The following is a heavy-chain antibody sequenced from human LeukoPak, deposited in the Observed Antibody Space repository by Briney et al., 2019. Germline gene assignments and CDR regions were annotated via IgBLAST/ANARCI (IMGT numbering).Heavy chain of an antibody. V-gene: IGHV4-59*01. CDR3: ARDQTDSSGWTSYFDY. CDR1: GGSISSYY. J-gene: IGHJ4*02. D-gene: IGHD6-19*01. Sequence: SETLSLTCTVSGGSISSYYWSWIRQPPGKGLEWIGYIYYSGSTNYNPSLKSRVTISVDTSKNQFSLKLSSVTAADTAVYYCARDQTDSSGWTSYFDYWGQGTLVTVSS. CDR2: IYYSGST.